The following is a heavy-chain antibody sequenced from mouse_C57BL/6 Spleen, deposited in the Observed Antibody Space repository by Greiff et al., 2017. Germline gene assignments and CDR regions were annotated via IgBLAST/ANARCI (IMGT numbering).Heavy chain of an antibody. J-gene: IGHJ1*03. V-gene: IGHV2-2*01. Sequence: VQLQQSGPGLVQPSQSLSITCTVSGFSLTSYGVHWVRQSPGKGLEWLGVIWSGGGTDYNAAFISRLGISKDNSKSQVFFKMNSLQADDTAIYYCATTPAFDVWGTGTTVTVSS. CDR1: GFSLTSYG. D-gene: IGHD5-5*01. CDR2: IWSGGGT. CDR3: ATTPAFDV.